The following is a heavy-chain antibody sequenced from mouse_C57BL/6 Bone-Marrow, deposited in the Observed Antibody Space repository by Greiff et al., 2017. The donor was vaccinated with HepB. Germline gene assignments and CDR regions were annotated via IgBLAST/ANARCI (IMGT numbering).Heavy chain of an antibody. V-gene: IGHV1-69*01. J-gene: IGHJ2*01. CDR1: GYTFTSYW. Sequence: QVQLQPGAELVMPGASVKLSCKASGYTFTSYWMHWVKQRPGQGLEWIGEIDPSDSYTNYNQKFKGKSTLTVDKSSSTAYMQLSSLTSEDSAVYYCARQDGYYFDYRGQGTTLTVSS. CDR2: IDPSDSYT. CDR3: ARQDGYYFDY. D-gene: IGHD1-1*01.